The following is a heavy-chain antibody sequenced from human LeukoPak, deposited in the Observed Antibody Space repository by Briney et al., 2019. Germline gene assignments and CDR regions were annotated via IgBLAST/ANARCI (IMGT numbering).Heavy chain of an antibody. CDR1: GGSISSGGYY. D-gene: IGHD3-9*01. V-gene: IGHV4-31*03. Sequence: PSETLSLTCTVSGGSISSGGYYWSWIRQHPGKGLEWIGYIYYSGSTYYNPSLKSRVTISVDTSKNQFSLKLSSVTAADTAVYYCAKWGPYDILTGRINWGQGTLVTVSS. CDR3: AKWGPYDILTGRIN. CDR2: IYYSGST. J-gene: IGHJ4*02.